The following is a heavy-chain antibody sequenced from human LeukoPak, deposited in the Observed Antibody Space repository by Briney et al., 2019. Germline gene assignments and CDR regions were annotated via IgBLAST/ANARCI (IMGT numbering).Heavy chain of an antibody. CDR3: ARVGGGLQYHFDY. D-gene: IGHD4-23*01. CDR1: GGSISSSSYY. J-gene: IGHJ4*02. CDR2: IYYSGST. Sequence: SETLSLTCTVSGGSISSSSYYWGWIRQPPGKGLEWIGSIYYSGSTYYNPSLKSRVTISVDTSKNQFSLKLSSVTAADTAVYYCARVGGGLQYHFDYWGQGTLVTVSS. V-gene: IGHV4-39*07.